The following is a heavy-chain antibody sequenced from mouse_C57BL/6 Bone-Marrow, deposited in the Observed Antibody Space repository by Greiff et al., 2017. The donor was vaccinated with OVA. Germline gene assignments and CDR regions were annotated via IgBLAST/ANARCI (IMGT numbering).Heavy chain of an antibody. D-gene: IGHD1-1*01. V-gene: IGHV1-50*01. CDR2: IDPSDSYT. CDR3: ARLGTTVPWFAY. J-gene: IGHJ3*01. CDR1: GYTFTSYW. Sequence: QVQLQQPGAELVKPGASVKLSCKASGYTFTSYWMQWVKQRPGQGLEWIGEIDPSDSYTNYNQKFKGKATLTVDTSSSTAYMQLSSLTSEDSAVDYCARLGTTVPWFAYWGQGTLVTVSA.